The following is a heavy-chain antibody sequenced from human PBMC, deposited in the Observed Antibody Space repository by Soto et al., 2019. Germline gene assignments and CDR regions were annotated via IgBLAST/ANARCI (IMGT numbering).Heavy chain of an antibody. V-gene: IGHV4-31*03. Sequence: QVQLQESGPGLVKPSQTLSLTCTVSGGSISSGDYYWTWIRQLPGKGLEWMGYIRYSGSSYHNPSLRSRLPISLDTSKNQFSLRLTSMTAADTAVYYCARDYSHSPVSMDVWGQGTTVTVSS. CDR1: GGSISSGDYY. J-gene: IGHJ6*02. CDR2: IRYSGSS. D-gene: IGHD3-22*01. CDR3: ARDYSHSPVSMDV.